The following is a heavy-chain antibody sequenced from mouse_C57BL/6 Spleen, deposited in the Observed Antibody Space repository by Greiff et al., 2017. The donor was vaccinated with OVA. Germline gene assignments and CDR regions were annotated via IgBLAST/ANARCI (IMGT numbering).Heavy chain of an antibody. V-gene: IGHV10-1*01. CDR2: IRSKSNNYAT. Sequence: EPGGGLVQPKGSLKLSCAASGFSFNTYAMNWVRQAPGKGLEWVARIRSKSNNYATYYADSVKDRFTISRDDSESMLYLQMNNLKTEDTAMYYCVVTTVPSAMDYWGQGTSVTVSS. CDR3: VVTTVPSAMDY. D-gene: IGHD1-1*01. J-gene: IGHJ4*01. CDR1: GFSFNTYA.